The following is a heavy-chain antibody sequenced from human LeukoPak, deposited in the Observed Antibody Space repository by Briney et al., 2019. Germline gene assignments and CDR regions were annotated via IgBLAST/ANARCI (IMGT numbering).Heavy chain of an antibody. V-gene: IGHV1-18*01. CDR3: ARDVGEGYCSGGSCSDY. D-gene: IGHD2-15*01. CDR1: GYTFTSYG. CDR2: ISAYNGNT. Sequence: ASVKVSCKASGYTFTSYGISWVRQAPGQGLEWMGWISAYNGNTNYAQKLQGRVTMTTDTSTSTAYMDLRSLRSDDTAVYYCARDVGEGYCSGGSCSDYWGQGTLVTVSS. J-gene: IGHJ4*02.